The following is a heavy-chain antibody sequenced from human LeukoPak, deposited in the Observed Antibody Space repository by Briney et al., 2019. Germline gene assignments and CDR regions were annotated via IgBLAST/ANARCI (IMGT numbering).Heavy chain of an antibody. CDR2: ISVSNGDT. CDR1: GFRFITSA. J-gene: IGHJ5*02. Sequence: ASVTVSYKTSGFRFITSAISWVRQVPGQGGEGMGWISVSNGDTNYAQNLQGRVTITTDTSTSTAHLELRSLRSDDTAVYYCVRDRARIEVVTTTSNFFDPWGQGTLVTVSS. V-gene: IGHV1-18*01. D-gene: IGHD3-22*01. CDR3: VRDRARIEVVTTTSNFFDP.